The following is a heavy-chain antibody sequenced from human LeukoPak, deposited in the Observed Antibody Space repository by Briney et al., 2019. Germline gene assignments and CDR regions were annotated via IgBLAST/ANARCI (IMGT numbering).Heavy chain of an antibody. CDR1: GFTFSNYA. D-gene: IGHD7-27*01. CDR2: ISYDGSNK. CDR3: ARDIANWGSIFNY. J-gene: IGHJ4*02. V-gene: IGHV3-30-3*01. Sequence: GKSLRLSCAASGFTFSNYAMHWVRQAPGKGLEWVALISYDGSNKYVDSVKGRFTISRGNSKNTVYLQMNSLRAADTAVYFCARDIANWGSIFNYWGQGTLVTVSS.